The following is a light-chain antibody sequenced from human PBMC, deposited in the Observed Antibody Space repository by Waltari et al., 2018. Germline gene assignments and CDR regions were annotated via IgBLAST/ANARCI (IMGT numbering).Light chain of an antibody. Sequence: QSALTQPASMSASPGQSITISCTATNTDVGPYALVSWYQQHPGRAPKLLIFQGTKRPSEVSGRFSGSKSADTASLTISGLQPEDEADYYCCSYAGTWLFGGGTKVTVL. CDR1: NTDVGPYAL. CDR3: CSYAGTWL. V-gene: IGLV2-23*01. CDR2: QGT. J-gene: IGLJ3*02.